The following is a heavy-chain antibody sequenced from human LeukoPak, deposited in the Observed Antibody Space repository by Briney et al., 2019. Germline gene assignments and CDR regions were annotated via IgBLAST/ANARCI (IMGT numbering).Heavy chain of an antibody. CDR2: INHSGST. Sequence: SETLSLTCAVYGGSFSGYYWSWIRQPPGKGLEWIGVINHSGSTNYNPSLKSRVTISVDTSKSQFSLKLSSVTAADTAVYYCARLYYYGSGSYEWFDPWGQGTLVTVSS. V-gene: IGHV4-34*01. CDR3: ARLYYYGSGSYEWFDP. J-gene: IGHJ5*02. D-gene: IGHD3-10*01. CDR1: GGSFSGYY.